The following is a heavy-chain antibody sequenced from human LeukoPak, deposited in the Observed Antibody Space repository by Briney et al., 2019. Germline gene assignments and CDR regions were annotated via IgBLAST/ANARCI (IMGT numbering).Heavy chain of an antibody. Sequence: PSQTLSLTCTVSGGSISSGGYYWSWIRQPPGKGLEWIGEINHSGSTNYNPSLKSRVTISVDTSKNQFSLKLSSVTAADTAVYYCASRSKWEMRRDYWGQGTLVTVSS. CDR2: INHSGST. CDR1: GGSISSGGYY. D-gene: IGHD1-26*01. CDR3: ASRSKWEMRRDY. J-gene: IGHJ4*02. V-gene: IGHV4-30-2*01.